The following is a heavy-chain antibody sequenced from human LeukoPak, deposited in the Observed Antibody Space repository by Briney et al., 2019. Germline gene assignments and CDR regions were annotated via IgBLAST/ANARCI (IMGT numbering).Heavy chain of an antibody. CDR3: ARVGSSTGYSSGWYVRDAFDI. D-gene: IGHD6-19*01. V-gene: IGHV1-18*01. J-gene: IGHJ3*02. CDR2: ISAYNGNT. Sequence: ASVKVSCKASGYTFTSYGISWVRQAPGQGPEWMGWISAYNGNTNYAQKLQGRVTMTTDTSTSTAYMELRSLRSDDTAVYYCARVGSSTGYSSGWYVRDAFDIWGQGTMVTVSS. CDR1: GYTFTSYG.